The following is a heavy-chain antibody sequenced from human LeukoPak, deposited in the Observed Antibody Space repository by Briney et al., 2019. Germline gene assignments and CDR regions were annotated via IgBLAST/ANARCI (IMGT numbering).Heavy chain of an antibody. Sequence: GESLKISCKGSGYSFTSYWIAWVRQMPGKGLEWMGIIYPGDSDTRYNPSFQGHVSISADKSISTAYLQWSSLKASDTAMYYCARTYSSTWYAGYDAFDIWGQGTMVTVSS. V-gene: IGHV5-51*01. CDR1: GYSFTSYW. J-gene: IGHJ3*02. CDR2: IYPGDSDT. CDR3: ARTYSSTWYAGYDAFDI. D-gene: IGHD6-13*01.